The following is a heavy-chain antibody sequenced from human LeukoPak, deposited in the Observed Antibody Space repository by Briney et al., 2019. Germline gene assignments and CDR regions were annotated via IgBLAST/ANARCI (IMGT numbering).Heavy chain of an antibody. Sequence: GPSVNVSCKTWRYTFTSYYMHSLQQAPGQALESIPWINPNSCGTNYAQKFQRRVTMTRDTSISTAYTELSRLTSADTAVYYCAAFSPSVVPAALIGAHPGAYYYSSGMDVWGHGPTVTVSS. CDR2: INPNSCGT. J-gene: IGHJ6*02. CDR3: AAFSPSVVPAALIGAHPGAYYYSSGMDV. CDR1: RYTFTSYY. V-gene: IGHV1-2*02. D-gene: IGHD2-2*01.